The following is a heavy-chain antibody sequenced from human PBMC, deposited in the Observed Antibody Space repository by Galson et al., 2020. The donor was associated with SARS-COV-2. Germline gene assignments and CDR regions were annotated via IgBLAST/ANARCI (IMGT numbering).Heavy chain of an antibody. CDR3: VRLWNGGNAEVRDS. D-gene: IGHD1-1*01. CDR2: IYFTGMT. V-gene: IGHV4-39*01. J-gene: IGHJ5*01. CDR1: GASVSGSSYY. Sequence: SETLSLTCTVSGASVSGSSYYWGWIRQPPGKGLEWIGTIYFTGMTYYNPSLRSRVTMSVDTSKNQFSLKIHSVTAADTSVYYCVRLWNGGNAEVRDSWGQGTLVTVSS.